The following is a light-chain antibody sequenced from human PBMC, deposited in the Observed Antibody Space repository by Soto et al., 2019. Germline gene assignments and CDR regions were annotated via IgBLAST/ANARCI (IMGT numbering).Light chain of an antibody. Sequence: DIPLTQSPSSLSASVGDRVTITCRASQSIRYSLNWYQQRPGEAPKLLIYGASNLQSGVPRRFSGSGYGTDFALTISRLQPEDFATYDCHQTDGSLTWTFGRGTMVEAK. CDR3: HQTDGSLTWT. CDR2: GAS. V-gene: IGKV1-39*01. J-gene: IGKJ1*01. CDR1: QSIRYS.